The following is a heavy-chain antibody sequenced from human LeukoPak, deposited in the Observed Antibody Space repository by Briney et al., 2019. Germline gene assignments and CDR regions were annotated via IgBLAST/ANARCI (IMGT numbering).Heavy chain of an antibody. D-gene: IGHD2-21*01. CDR2: VDPKNGAT. Sequence: ASVKVSCKASGYTFTSYDINWVRQATGQGREWMGWVDPKNGATGYAQKFQGRVTMTRDTSISTAYMDLRRLTFDDTAVYYCARDGWSCGPVYWGQGSLATVSS. CDR1: GYTFTSYD. V-gene: IGHV1-8*01. J-gene: IGHJ4*01. CDR3: ARDGWSCGPVY.